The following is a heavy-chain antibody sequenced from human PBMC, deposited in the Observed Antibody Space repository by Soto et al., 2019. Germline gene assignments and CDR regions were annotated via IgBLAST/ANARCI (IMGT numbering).Heavy chain of an antibody. CDR2: IYHSGST. Sequence: SETLSLTCAVSGGSISSSNWWSWVRQPPGKGLEWIGEIYHSGSTNYNPSLKSRVTISVDKSKNQFSLKLSSVTAADTAVYYCARDLASLDYDFWSGYSVAFDISGQGTMVTVSS. V-gene: IGHV4-4*02. CDR3: ARDLASLDYDFWSGYSVAFDI. J-gene: IGHJ3*02. D-gene: IGHD3-3*01. CDR1: GGSISSSNW.